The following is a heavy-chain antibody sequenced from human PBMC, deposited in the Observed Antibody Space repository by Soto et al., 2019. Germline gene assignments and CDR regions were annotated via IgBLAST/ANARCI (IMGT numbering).Heavy chain of an antibody. CDR1: GDTFTGYA. Sequence: QVQLVQSGAEEKKPGASVKVSCKASGDTFTGYAFHWVRQAPGQRLEWMGWINAGNGNTKYSQKFQGRVTITRDTSASTAYMELSSLRSEDTAVYYCARAVAVPADFDYWGKGTLVTVSS. CDR3: ARAVAVPADFDY. V-gene: IGHV1-3*05. D-gene: IGHD6-19*01. J-gene: IGHJ4*02. CDR2: INAGNGNT.